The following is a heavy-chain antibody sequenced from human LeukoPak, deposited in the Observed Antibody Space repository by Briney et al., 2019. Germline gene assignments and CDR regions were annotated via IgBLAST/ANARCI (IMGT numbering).Heavy chain of an antibody. CDR2: INHSGST. CDR1: GGSFSGYY. Sequence: PSETLSLTCAVYGGSFSGYYWSWIRQPPGKGLEWIGEINHSGSTNYNPSLKSRVTISVDASKNQFSLKLSSVTAADTAVYYCARKPKMTTVLSFDYWGQGTLVTVSS. J-gene: IGHJ4*02. V-gene: IGHV4-34*01. D-gene: IGHD4-17*01. CDR3: ARKPKMTTVLSFDY.